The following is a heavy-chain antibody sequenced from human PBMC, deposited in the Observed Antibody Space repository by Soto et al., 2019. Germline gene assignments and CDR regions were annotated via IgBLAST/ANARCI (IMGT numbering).Heavy chain of an antibody. V-gene: IGHV3-73*01. CDR2: IRSKANSYAT. CDR3: TRAKLLDPYYYYYYMDV. Sequence: EVQLVESGGGLVQPGGSLKLSCAASGFTFSGSAMHWVRQASGKGLEWVGRIRSKANSYATAYAASVKGRFTISRDDSKNTAYLQMNSLNTEDTAVYYCTRAKLLDPYYYYYYMDVWGKGTTVTVSS. CDR1: GFTFSGSA. D-gene: IGHD2-15*01. J-gene: IGHJ6*03.